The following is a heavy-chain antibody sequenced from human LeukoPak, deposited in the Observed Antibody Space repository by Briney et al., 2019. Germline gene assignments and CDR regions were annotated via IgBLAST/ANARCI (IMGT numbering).Heavy chain of an antibody. Sequence: PSETLSLTCTVSGGSISSYYWSWIRQPPGKGLEWIGYIYYSGSTNYNPSLKSRVTISVDTSKNQFSLKLSSVTAADTAVYYCSMSKVAGPYYFDYWGQGTLVTVSS. CDR2: IYYSGST. V-gene: IGHV4-59*01. CDR3: SMSKVAGPYYFDY. D-gene: IGHD6-19*01. CDR1: GGSISSYY. J-gene: IGHJ4*02.